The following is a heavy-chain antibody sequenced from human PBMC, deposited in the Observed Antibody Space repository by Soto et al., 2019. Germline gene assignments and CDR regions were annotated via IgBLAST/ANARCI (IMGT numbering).Heavy chain of an antibody. CDR1: GGTFSSYA. D-gene: IGHD6-13*01. CDR2: IIPIFGTA. J-gene: IGHJ4*02. V-gene: IGHV1-69*13. CDR3: ARVGIAAAEESVFDY. Sequence: SVKVSCKASGGTFSSYAISWVRQAPGQGLEWMGGIIPIFGTANYAQKFQGRVTITADESTSTAYMELSSLRSEDTAVYYCARVGIAAAEESVFDYWGQGTLVTVSS.